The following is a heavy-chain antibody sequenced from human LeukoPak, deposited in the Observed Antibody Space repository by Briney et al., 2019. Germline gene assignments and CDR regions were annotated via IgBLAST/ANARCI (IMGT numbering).Heavy chain of an antibody. Sequence: GGSLRLSRAASGFTFDDYAMHWVRQAPGKGLEWVSGISWNSGSIGYADSVKGRFTISRDNAKNSLYLQMNSLRAEDTALYYCAKDSRDGYNFDAFDIWGQGTMVTVSS. J-gene: IGHJ3*02. CDR3: AKDSRDGYNFDAFDI. V-gene: IGHV3-9*01. D-gene: IGHD5-24*01. CDR1: GFTFDDYA. CDR2: ISWNSGSI.